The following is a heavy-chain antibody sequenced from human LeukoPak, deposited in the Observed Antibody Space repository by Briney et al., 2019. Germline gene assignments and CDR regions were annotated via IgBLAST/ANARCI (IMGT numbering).Heavy chain of an antibody. D-gene: IGHD5-18*01. CDR3: ARVRVGYSYGSAPDY. V-gene: IGHV4-59*12. CDR2: IYYSGST. Sequence: SETLSLTCTVSGGSISSYYWSWIRQPPGKGLEWIGYIYYSGSTNYNPSLKSRVTISVDTSKNQFSLKPSSVTAADTAVYYCARVRVGYSYGSAPDYWGQGTLVTVSS. J-gene: IGHJ4*02. CDR1: GGSISSYY.